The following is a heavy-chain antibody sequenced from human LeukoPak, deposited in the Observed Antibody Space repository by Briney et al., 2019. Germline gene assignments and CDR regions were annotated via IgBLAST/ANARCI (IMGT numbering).Heavy chain of an antibody. D-gene: IGHD5-24*01. J-gene: IGHJ3*02. CDR3: ARADVERAFDI. CDR2: IGTAGDT. CDR1: GFTFSSYD. V-gene: IGHV3-13*01. Sequence: GGSLRLSCAASGFTFSSYDMHWVRHATGKGLEWVSAIGTAGDTYYPGSVKGRFTISRENAKNSLYLQMNSLRAGDTAVYYCARADVERAFDIWGQGTMVTVSS.